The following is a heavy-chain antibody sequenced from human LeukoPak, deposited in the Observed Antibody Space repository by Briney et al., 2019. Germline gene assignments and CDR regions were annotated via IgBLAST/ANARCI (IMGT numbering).Heavy chain of an antibody. CDR2: ISDSGHST. J-gene: IGHJ4*02. D-gene: IGHD3-16*01. CDR1: GFTFTNYD. V-gene: IGHV3-23*01. CDR3: ATGEFYFDF. Sequence: GGSLRLSCAASGFTFTNYDMSWVRQAPGKGLEWVSTISDSGHSTSYADSVKGRFTISRDNSKNTLYLQMNSLRAEDTALYYGATGEFYFDFWGQGTLVSVSS.